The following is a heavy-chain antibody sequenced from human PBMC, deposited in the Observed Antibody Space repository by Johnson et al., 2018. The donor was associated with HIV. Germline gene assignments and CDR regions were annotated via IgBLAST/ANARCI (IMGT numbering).Heavy chain of an antibody. CDR1: GFTFSNYA. CDR2: INSDGSST. J-gene: IGHJ3*02. V-gene: IGHV3-74*01. CDR3: AKESKWESRTPHAFDM. Sequence: EKLVESGGGVVQPGRSLRLSCPASGFTFSNYAMHWVRQAPGKGLVWVSRINSDGSSTSYADSVKGRFTISRDNAKNTLYLQMKSLRPEDTAVYYCAKESKWESRTPHAFDMWGQGTMVTVSS. D-gene: IGHD1-26*01.